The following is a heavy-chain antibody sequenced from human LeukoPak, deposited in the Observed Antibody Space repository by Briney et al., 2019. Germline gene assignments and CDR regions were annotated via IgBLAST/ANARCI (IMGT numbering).Heavy chain of an antibody. J-gene: IGHJ4*02. D-gene: IGHD2-2*01. Sequence: SETLSLTCTVSGGSISSYYWSWIRQPPGKGLEWIGYIYYSGSTNYNPSLRSRVTISVDTSKNQFSLKLSSVTAADTAVYYCARFSSTSYYFDYWGQGTLVTVSS. V-gene: IGHV4-59*01. CDR2: IYYSGST. CDR3: ARFSSTSYYFDY. CDR1: GGSISSYY.